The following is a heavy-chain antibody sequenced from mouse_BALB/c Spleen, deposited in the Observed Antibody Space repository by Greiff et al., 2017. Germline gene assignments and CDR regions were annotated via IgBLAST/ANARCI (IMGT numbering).Heavy chain of an antibody. D-gene: IGHD1-1*01. CDR2: ISDGGSYT. Sequence: EVKLVESGGGLVKPGGSLKLYCAASGFTFSDYYMYWVRQTPEKRLEWVATISDGGSYTYYPDSVKGRFTISRDNAKNNLYLQMSSLKSEDTAMYYCARSYGSFFDYWGQGTTLTVSS. CDR3: ARSYGSFFDY. CDR1: GFTFSDYY. V-gene: IGHV5-4*02. J-gene: IGHJ2*01.